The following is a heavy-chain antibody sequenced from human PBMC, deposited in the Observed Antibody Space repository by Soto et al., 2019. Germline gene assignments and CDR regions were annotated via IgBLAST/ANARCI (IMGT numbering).Heavy chain of an antibody. V-gene: IGHV1-69*02. J-gene: IGHJ3*02. Sequence: QVQLVQSGAEVKKPGSSVKVSCKASGGTFSSYTISWVRQAPGQGLEWMGRIIPILGIANYAQKFQGRVTITADKSTSTAYMELSSLRSEDTAVYYCARAPSGWYGKAFDIWGQGTMVPVSS. CDR2: IIPILGIA. CDR3: ARAPSGWYGKAFDI. CDR1: GGTFSSYT. D-gene: IGHD6-19*01.